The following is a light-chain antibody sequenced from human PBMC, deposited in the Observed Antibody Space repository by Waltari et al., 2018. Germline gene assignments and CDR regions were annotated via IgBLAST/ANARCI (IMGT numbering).Light chain of an antibody. V-gene: IGLV2-14*03. J-gene: IGLJ2*01. CDR2: NVS. Sequence: QSALTQPASVSGSPGQSITISCTGTSDDVGGYDYVSWYQPHPGKAPKLIIYNVSDRPSGVSNRFSGSRSANTASLAISGLQAEDEAHYYCGSYTSSDTWIFGGGTKLTVL. CDR1: SDDVGGYDY. CDR3: GSYTSSDTWI.